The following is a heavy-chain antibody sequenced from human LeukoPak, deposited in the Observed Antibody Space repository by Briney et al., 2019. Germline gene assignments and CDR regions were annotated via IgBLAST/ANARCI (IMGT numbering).Heavy chain of an antibody. D-gene: IGHD3-10*01. CDR1: GYSISSSYY. Sequence: PSETLSLTCTVSGYSISSSYYWNWIRQPPGQGLEWIGYGHYSGSTNYNPSLNSRVTFSVDTSKNQFSLKLSSVTAADTAVYYCARWGETSALRVHAFDIWGQGTIVTVSS. V-gene: IGHV4-61*01. CDR3: ARWGETSALRVHAFDI. J-gene: IGHJ3*02. CDR2: GHYSGST.